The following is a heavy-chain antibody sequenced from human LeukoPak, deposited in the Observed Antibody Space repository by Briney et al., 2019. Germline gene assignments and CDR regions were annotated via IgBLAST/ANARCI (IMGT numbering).Heavy chain of an antibody. CDR3: ARGGCSSTSRYVAGYDY. CDR1: GGSFSGYY. CDR2: INHSGST. J-gene: IGHJ4*02. V-gene: IGHV4-34*01. Sequence: SETLSLTCAVYGGSFSGYYWSWIRQPPGKVLEWIGEINHSGSTNYNPSLKSRVTISVDTSKNQFSPKLSSVTAADTAVYYCARGGCSSTSRYVAGYDYWGQGTLVTVSS. D-gene: IGHD2-2*01.